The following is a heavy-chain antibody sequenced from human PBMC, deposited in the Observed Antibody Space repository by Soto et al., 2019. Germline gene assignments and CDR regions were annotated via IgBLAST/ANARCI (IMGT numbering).Heavy chain of an antibody. D-gene: IGHD1-26*01. J-gene: IGHJ6*02. V-gene: IGHV1-69*13. CDR3: ASRRLEGAWELPGIHGLDV. Sequence: GASVKVSCKASGGTFTSYTINWVRQAPGQGLEWMGGITPIFGTANYAQNFQGRVTITADESTSTAYMELSSLRFEDTAVYYCASRRLEGAWELPGIHGLDVWGQGTTVTVSS. CDR2: ITPIFGTA. CDR1: GGTFTSYT.